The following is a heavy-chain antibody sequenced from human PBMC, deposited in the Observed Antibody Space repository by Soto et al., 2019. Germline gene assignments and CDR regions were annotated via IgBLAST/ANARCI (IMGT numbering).Heavy chain of an antibody. D-gene: IGHD3-16*01. CDR3: ARGGAMSAALSFGMDV. V-gene: IGHV3-33*01. J-gene: IGHJ6*02. CDR1: GFTFTTYA. CDR2: ISYDGNLK. Sequence: QLQLVESGGNVVQPGRSLSLSCAASGFTFTTYAMHWVRQAPGTVLEWLAIISYDGNLKYYADSVKGRFTISRDDSKNTIYLQMNSLRGDDTGVYFCARGGAMSAALSFGMDVWGQGTTVSVSS.